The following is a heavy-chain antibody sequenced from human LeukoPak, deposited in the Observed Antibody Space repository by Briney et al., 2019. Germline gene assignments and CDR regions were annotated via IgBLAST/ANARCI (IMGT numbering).Heavy chain of an antibody. J-gene: IGHJ3*02. CDR2: ISAYNGNT. CDR3: ARDDPSIAGGLDAFDI. CDR1: GYTFTSYG. D-gene: IGHD6-6*01. Sequence: GASVKVSCKASGYTFTSYGISWVRQAPGQGLEWMGWISAYNGNTNYAQKLQGRVTMTTDTSTSTAYMELRSLRSDDTAVYYCARDDPSIAGGLDAFDIWGQGTMVTVSS. V-gene: IGHV1-18*01.